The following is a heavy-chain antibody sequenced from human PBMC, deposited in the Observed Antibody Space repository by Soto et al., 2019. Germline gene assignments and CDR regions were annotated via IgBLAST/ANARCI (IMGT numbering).Heavy chain of an antibody. CDR2: IYSSGNI. CDR3: ARGSVGGLFRDS. V-gene: IGHV4-31*03. CDR1: GGSISTEVYY. D-gene: IGHD2-15*01. J-gene: IGHJ4*02. Sequence: QVQLQESGPGLVKPSQTLSLTCTVSGGSISTEVYYWTWIRQHPVKGLEWIWYIYSSGNIYSNPSLKSRVTVSMDTSRNEFSLKLTSVTAADTAIYFCARGSVGGLFRDSWGQGILVTVAS.